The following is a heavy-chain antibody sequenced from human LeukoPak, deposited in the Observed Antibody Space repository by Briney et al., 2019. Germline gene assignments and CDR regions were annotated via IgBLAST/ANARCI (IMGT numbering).Heavy chain of an antibody. CDR2: MNPNSGNT. Sequence: GASVEVSCKASGYTFTSYDINWVRQATGQGLEWMGWMNPNSGNTGYAQKFQGRVTMTRNTSISAAYMELSSLRSEDTAVYYCARGRYKRHSSSWGVLHHDYWGQGTLVTVSS. J-gene: IGHJ4*02. V-gene: IGHV1-8*01. CDR1: GYTFTSYD. CDR3: ARGRYKRHSSSWGVLHHDY. D-gene: IGHD6-13*01.